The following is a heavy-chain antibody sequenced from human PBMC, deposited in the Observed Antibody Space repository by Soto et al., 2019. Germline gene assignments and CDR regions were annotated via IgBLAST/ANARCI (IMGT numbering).Heavy chain of an antibody. V-gene: IGHV3-23*01. CDR2: ISVSGGST. J-gene: IGHJ4*02. CDR3: AKEAHGGWHFFDT. D-gene: IGHD6-19*01. Sequence: VGSLRLSCAASVSSYAMSWVRQAPGKGLEWVSGISVSGGSTNYADSVKGRFTISRDNYKSTLYLQMISLRTEDTSVYYCAKEAHGGWHFFDTWGQGTLVTVSS. CDR1: VSSYA.